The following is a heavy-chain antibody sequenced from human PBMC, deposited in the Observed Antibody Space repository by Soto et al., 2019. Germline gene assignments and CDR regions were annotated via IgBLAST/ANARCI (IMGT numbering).Heavy chain of an antibody. CDR1: GFTFSSYA. CDR3: ANPNEFWSGYPLDY. CDR2: ISGSGGST. Sequence: EVQLLESGGGLVQPGGSLRLSCAASGFTFSSYAMSWVRQAPGKGLEWVSAISGSGGSTYYADSVKGRFTISRDNSKNTLYLQMNSLRAEDTAVYYCANPNEFWSGYPLDYWGQGTLVTVSS. V-gene: IGHV3-23*01. D-gene: IGHD3-3*01. J-gene: IGHJ4*02.